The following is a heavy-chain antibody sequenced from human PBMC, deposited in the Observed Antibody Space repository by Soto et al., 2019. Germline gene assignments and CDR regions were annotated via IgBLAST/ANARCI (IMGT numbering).Heavy chain of an antibody. J-gene: IGHJ4*02. Sequence: SETLSLTCTVSGGSISSGGYYWSWIRQHPGKGLEWIGYIYYSGSTYYNPSLKSRVTISVDTSKNQFSLKLGSVTAAGTAVYYCARDRRYYDSSGYSSFDYWGQGTLVTVSS. CDR3: ARDRRYYDSSGYSSFDY. CDR2: IYYSGST. V-gene: IGHV4-31*03. D-gene: IGHD3-22*01. CDR1: GGSISSGGYY.